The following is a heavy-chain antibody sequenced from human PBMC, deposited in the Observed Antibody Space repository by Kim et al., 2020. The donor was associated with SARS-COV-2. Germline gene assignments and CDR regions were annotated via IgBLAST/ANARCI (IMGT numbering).Heavy chain of an antibody. D-gene: IGHD6-13*01. V-gene: IGHV1-2*06. Sequence: ASVKVSCKASGYTFTGYYIHWVRQAPGQQGLEWMGRINPNSDDTNYAQKFQGRVTMTRDTSISTAYMDLSRLRSDDTAVYYCAREVRAAAGTYFDYWGQG. CDR3: AREVRAAAGTYFDY. J-gene: IGHJ4*02. CDR1: GYTFTGYY. CDR2: INPNSDDT.